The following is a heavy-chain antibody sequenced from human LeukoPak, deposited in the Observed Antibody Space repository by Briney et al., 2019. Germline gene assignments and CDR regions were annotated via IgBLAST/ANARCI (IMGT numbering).Heavy chain of an antibody. CDR3: ARDFLGYSYGWDYYYMDV. CDR2: IYTSGST. CDR1: GGSISSYY. Sequence: SETLSLTCAVSGGSISSYYWSWIRQPAGKGLEWIGSIYTSGSTNYNPSLKSRVTMSVDTSKNQFSLKLSSVTAADTAVYYCARDFLGYSYGWDYYYMDVWGKGTTVTVSS. D-gene: IGHD5-18*01. J-gene: IGHJ6*03. V-gene: IGHV4-4*07.